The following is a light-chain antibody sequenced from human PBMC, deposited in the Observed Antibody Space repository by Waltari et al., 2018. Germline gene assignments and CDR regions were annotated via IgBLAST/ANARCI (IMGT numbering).Light chain of an antibody. J-gene: IGKJ4*01. CDR1: PSLLHSNGNTY. V-gene: IGKV2-29*02. Sequence: DIVMTQTPLSLPVTPGEPASIHCRLSPSLLHSNGNTYLYWYLQKPGQPPRLLIYRVSNRFSGVPDRFSGSGSGTDFTLKISRVEAEDVGVYYCMQALQTPPTFGGGTKVEIK. CDR2: RVS. CDR3: MQALQTPPT.